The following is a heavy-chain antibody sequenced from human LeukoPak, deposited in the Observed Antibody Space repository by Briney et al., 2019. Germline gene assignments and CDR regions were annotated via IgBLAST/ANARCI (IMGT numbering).Heavy chain of an antibody. Sequence: ASVKVSCKASGYTFTSYGISWVRQAPGQGLEWMGWISPYNGNTDYSQKLQGRVTMTTDTSTSTAYMELRSLRSDDTAVYYCARVAIVVVIDPSFDYWGQGTLVTVSS. V-gene: IGHV1-18*01. J-gene: IGHJ4*02. CDR3: ARVAIVVVIDPSFDY. CDR2: ISPYNGNT. D-gene: IGHD3-22*01. CDR1: GYTFTSYG.